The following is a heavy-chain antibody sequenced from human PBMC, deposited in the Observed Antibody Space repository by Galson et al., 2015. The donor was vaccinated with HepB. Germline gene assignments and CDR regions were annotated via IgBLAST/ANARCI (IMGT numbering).Heavy chain of an antibody. CDR3: ATGAGYSTSLFDY. V-gene: IGHV1-69*13. D-gene: IGHD6-13*01. Sequence: SVKVSCKASGGFFSTFALNWVRQAPGQGLEWMGGTFPIFRTTNYAQKFQGRVTIIADESTSTAYMELNSLTSEDTAIYYCATGAGYSTSLFDYWGQGTLVTVSS. CDR2: TFPIFRTT. CDR1: GGFFSTFA. J-gene: IGHJ4*02.